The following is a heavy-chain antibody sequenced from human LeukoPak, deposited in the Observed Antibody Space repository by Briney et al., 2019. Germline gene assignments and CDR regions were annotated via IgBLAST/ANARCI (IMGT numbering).Heavy chain of an antibody. CDR3: ARGASGVYTVTTSWFDP. V-gene: IGHV1-2*02. J-gene: IGHJ5*02. CDR1: GYTLTGYY. D-gene: IGHD4-17*01. CDR2: INPNSGGT. Sequence: ASVKVSCQASGYTLTGYYMHWVRPAPGQGLEWMGWINPNSGGTNYAQKFQGRVTMTRDTSISTAYMELSRLRSDDTAVYYCARGASGVYTVTTSWFDPWGQGTLVTVSS.